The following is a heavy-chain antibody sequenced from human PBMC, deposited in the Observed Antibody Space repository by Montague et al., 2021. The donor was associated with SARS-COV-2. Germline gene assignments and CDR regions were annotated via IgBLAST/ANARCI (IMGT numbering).Heavy chain of an antibody. CDR3: ARQENSSGWFKPDAFDI. D-gene: IGHD6-19*01. J-gene: IGHJ3*02. CDR2: IYTSGST. CDR1: GGSISSGSYY. Sequence: TLSLTCTVSGGSISSGSYYWSWIRQPAGKGLEWIGRIYTSGSTNYNPSLKSRVTISVDTSKNQFSLKLSSVTAADTAVYYCARQENSSGWFKPDAFDIWGRGTMVTVSS. V-gene: IGHV4-61*02.